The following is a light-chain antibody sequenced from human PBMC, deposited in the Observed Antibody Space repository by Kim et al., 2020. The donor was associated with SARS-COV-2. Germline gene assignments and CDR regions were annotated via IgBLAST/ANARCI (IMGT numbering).Light chain of an antibody. J-gene: IGLJ3*02. CDR2: RDN. V-gene: IGLV10-54*01. CDR3: SAWDSSLSAWV. Sequence: QTATLTCTGNINHVGNQGAAWLQQHQGHPPKLLFYRDNNRPSGISARFSASRSGSTASLTITGLQPEDEADYYCSAWDSSLSAWVFGGGTQLTVL. CDR1: INHVGNQG.